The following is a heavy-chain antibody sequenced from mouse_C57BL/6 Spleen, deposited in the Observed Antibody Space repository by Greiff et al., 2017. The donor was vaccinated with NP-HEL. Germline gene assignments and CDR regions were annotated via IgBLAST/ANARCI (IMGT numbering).Heavy chain of an antibody. CDR1: GYTFTDYE. V-gene: IGHV1-15*01. Sequence: VQLQQSGAELVRPGASVTLSCKASGYTFTDYEMHWVKQTPVHGLEWIGAIDPETGGTAYNQKFKGKAILTADKSSSTAYMELRSLTSEDSAVYYSTSWGYDGFAYWGQGTLVTVSA. J-gene: IGHJ3*01. CDR3: TSWGYDGFAY. CDR2: IDPETGGT. D-gene: IGHD2-2*01.